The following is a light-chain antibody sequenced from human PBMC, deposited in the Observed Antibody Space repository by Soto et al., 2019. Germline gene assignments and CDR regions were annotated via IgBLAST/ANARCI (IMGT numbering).Light chain of an antibody. J-gene: IGKJ4*01. CDR3: QESYRAPRIT. V-gene: IGKV1-39*01. CDR2: AAS. CDR1: QSISTF. Sequence: DIQMTQSPSSLSASVGDRVTITCRASQSISTFLNWYHQKPGEAPKLLIYAASTLQRGVPSRFSGSGSGTDFTLTINSLQPEDFETYYCQESYRAPRITFGGGTKVEMK.